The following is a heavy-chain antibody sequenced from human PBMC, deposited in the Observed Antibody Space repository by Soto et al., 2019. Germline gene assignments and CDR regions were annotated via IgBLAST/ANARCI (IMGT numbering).Heavy chain of an antibody. CDR2: IKSKTDGGTT. CDR3: TTENQLLRSTPFDY. D-gene: IGHD2-2*01. Sequence: GGSLRLSCAASGFTFSNAWMSWVRQAPGKGLEWVGRIKSKTDGGTTDYAAPVKGRFTISRDDSKNTLYLQMNSLKTEDTAVYYCTTENQLLRSTPFDYWGQGTLVTVSS. V-gene: IGHV3-15*01. J-gene: IGHJ4*02. CDR1: GFTFSNAW.